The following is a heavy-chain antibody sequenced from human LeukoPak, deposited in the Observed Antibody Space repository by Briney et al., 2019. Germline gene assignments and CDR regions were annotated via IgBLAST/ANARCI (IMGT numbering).Heavy chain of an antibody. CDR3: ARAALDILTGYSYYYYGMDV. CDR1: GFTFSDYY. D-gene: IGHD3-9*01. V-gene: IGHV3-53*01. Sequence: GGSLRLSCAASGFTFSDYYMSWVRQAPGKGLEWVSVIYSGGSTYYADSVKGRFTISRDNSKNTLYLQMNSLRAEDTAVYYCARAALDILTGYSYYYYGMDVWGKGTTVTVSS. CDR2: IYSGGST. J-gene: IGHJ6*04.